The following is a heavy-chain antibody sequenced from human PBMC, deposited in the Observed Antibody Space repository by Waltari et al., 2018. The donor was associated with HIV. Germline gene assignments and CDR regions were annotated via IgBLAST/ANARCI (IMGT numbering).Heavy chain of an antibody. J-gene: IGHJ6*02. CDR3: ARSVYSYGYLTYYYGMDV. CDR1: GFTFSSYS. V-gene: IGHV3-21*01. D-gene: IGHD5-18*01. CDR2: ISSSSSYI. Sequence: EVQLVESGGGLVKPGGSLRLSCAASGFTFSSYSMNWVRQAPGKGLEWVSSISSSSSYIYYEDSVKGRFTISRDNAKNSLYLQMNSLRAEDTAVYYCARSVYSYGYLTYYYGMDVWGQGTTVTVSS.